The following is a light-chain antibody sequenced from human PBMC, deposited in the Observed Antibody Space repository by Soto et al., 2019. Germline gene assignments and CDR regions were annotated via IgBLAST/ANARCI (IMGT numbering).Light chain of an antibody. CDR3: MQDLHKPSN. Sequence: LVTQSALSRRCTPVEPASMCFSSSQSLLHTNGINYLHWYLQKPGQSPQLLIYLGSHRASGVPDRFSGSGSGTEYTLRIRRVEAEDVGIYYCMQDLHKPSNLGKGTXVELK. CDR2: LGS. V-gene: IGKV2-28*01. J-gene: IGKJ1*01. CDR1: QSLLHTNGINY.